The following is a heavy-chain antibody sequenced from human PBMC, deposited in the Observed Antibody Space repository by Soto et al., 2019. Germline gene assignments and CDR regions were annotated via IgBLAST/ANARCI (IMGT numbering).Heavy chain of an antibody. D-gene: IGHD2-2*01. Sequence: PGGSLRLSCAASGFTFSSYSMNWVRQAPGKGLEWVSSISSSSSYIYYADSVKGRFTISRDNAKNSLYLQMNSLRAEDTAVYYCARVLYCSSTSCFRSHGMDVWGQGTTVTVSS. CDR2: ISSSSSYI. CDR1: GFTFSSYS. V-gene: IGHV3-21*01. J-gene: IGHJ6*02. CDR3: ARVLYCSSTSCFRSHGMDV.